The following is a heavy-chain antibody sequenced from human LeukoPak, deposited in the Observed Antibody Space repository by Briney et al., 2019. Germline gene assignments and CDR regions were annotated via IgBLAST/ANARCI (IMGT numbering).Heavy chain of an antibody. CDR1: GFTFSKYW. D-gene: IGHD3-16*01. CDR2: IKLDGSEK. V-gene: IGHV3-7*01. J-gene: IGHJ4*02. Sequence: GGSLRLSCAASGFTFSKYWMSWVRQAPGKGLEWVANIKLDGSEKYYVDSVKGRLTISRDNANNLLYLQMNSLRDEDTAVYYCAREIPGGAINLDYWGQGTLVTVSS. CDR3: AREIPGGAINLDY.